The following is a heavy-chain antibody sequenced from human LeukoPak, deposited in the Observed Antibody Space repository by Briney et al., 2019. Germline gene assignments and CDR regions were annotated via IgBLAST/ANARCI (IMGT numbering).Heavy chain of an antibody. V-gene: IGHV3-7*02. Sequence: GGSLRLPCASSGFFFYTYWMNWFRQAPGKGLEWVANIKQDGSEKYYVDSVKGRFTISRDNAKNSLYLQMNSLRAEDTAVYYCVPGSHWGQGTLVTVSS. CDR2: IKQDGSEK. CDR1: GFFFYTYW. CDR3: VPGSH. J-gene: IGHJ4*02. D-gene: IGHD1-26*01.